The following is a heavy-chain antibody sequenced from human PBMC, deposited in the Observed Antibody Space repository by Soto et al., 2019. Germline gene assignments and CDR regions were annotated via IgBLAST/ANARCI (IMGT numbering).Heavy chain of an antibody. D-gene: IGHD2-15*01. CDR1: GFTFSSYG. CDR2: IGYDGSNK. J-gene: IGHJ6*02. V-gene: IGHV3-33*01. CDR3: ARAAGYCSGGSCYVEYCYGMDV. Sequence: GGSLRLSCAASGFTFSSYGMHWVRQAPGKGLEWVAVIGYDGSNKYYADSVKGRCTLSRDNSKNTLCLQMNSLRAEDTAVYYCARAAGYCSGGSCYVEYCYGMDVCGQGTTVSVSS.